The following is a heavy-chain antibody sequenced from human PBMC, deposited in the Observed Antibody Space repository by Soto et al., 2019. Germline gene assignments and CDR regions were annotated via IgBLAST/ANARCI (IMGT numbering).Heavy chain of an antibody. J-gene: IGHJ4*02. CDR2: INPNSGGT. CDR1: GYTFTGYY. D-gene: IGHD6-19*01. Sequence: ASVKVSCKASGYTFTGYYMHWVRQAPGRGLEWMGWINPNSGGTNYAQKFQGWVTMTRDTSISTAYMELSRLRSDDTAVYYCARTLRYSSGWYYFDYWGQGTLVTVSS. CDR3: ARTLRYSSGWYYFDY. V-gene: IGHV1-2*04.